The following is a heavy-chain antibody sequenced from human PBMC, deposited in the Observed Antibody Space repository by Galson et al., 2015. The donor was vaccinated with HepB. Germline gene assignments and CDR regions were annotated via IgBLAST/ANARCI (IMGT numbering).Heavy chain of an antibody. CDR1: GGTFSSYA. V-gene: IGHV1-69*04. D-gene: IGHD3-22*01. J-gene: IGHJ4*02. CDR3: ARSRYDSSGYYIDY. CDR2: IIPILGIA. Sequence: SCKASGGTFSSYAISWVRQAPGQGLEWMGRIIPILGIANYAQKFQGRVTITADKSTSTAYMELSSLRSEDTAVYYCARSRYDSSGYYIDYWGQGTLVTVSS.